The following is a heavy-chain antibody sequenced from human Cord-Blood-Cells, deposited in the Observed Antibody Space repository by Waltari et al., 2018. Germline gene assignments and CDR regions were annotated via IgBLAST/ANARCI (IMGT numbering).Heavy chain of an antibody. CDR2: IYTSGST. Sequence: QVQLQKSGPGLVKPSQTLSIPCTVSGGSIRSGSYYWSWLRQPAGKGLEWIGYIYTSGSTNYNPSLKSRVTISVDTSKNQFSLKLSSVTAADTAVYYCARVRVSGDRYFDLWGRGTLVTVSS. CDR3: ARVRVSGDRYFDL. V-gene: IGHV4-61*09. J-gene: IGHJ2*01. CDR1: GGSIRSGSYY. D-gene: IGHD7-27*01.